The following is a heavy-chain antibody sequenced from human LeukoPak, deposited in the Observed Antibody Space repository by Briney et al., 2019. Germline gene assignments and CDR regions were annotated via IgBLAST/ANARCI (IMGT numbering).Heavy chain of an antibody. D-gene: IGHD5-12*01. CDR1: GFTFSSYW. CDR3: AGERGGYGFY. CDR2: IKQDGSEK. J-gene: IGHJ4*02. V-gene: IGHV3-7*01. Sequence: PGGSLRLSCAASGFTFSSYWMSWDRQAPGKGLEWVANIKQDGSEKYYVDSVKGRFTISRDNAKNSLYLQMNSLRGDDTAMYYCAGERGGYGFYWGQGTLVTVSS.